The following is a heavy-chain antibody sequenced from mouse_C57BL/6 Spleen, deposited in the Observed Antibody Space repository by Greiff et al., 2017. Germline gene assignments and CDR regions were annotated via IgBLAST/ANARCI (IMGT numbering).Heavy chain of an antibody. D-gene: IGHD1-1*01. CDR1: GYTFTSYW. Sequence: QVQLQQPGAELVMPGASVKLSCKASGYTFTSYWMHWVKQRPGQGLEWIGEIDPSDSYTNYNQKFKGKSTLTVDKSSSTAYMQLSSQTSEDSAVYYCARSDYYGSSYVGYFDVWGTGTTVTVSS. CDR3: ARSDYYGSSYVGYFDV. CDR2: IDPSDSYT. V-gene: IGHV1-69*01. J-gene: IGHJ1*03.